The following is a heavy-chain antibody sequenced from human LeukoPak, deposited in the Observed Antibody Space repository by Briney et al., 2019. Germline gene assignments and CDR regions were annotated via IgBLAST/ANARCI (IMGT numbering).Heavy chain of an antibody. CDR3: ARAGYSSSWSSWNYYYGMDV. D-gene: IGHD6-13*01. Sequence: PSETLSLTCAVSGGSISSYYWSWIRQPPGKGLEWIGYIYYSGSTNYNPSLKSRVTISVDTSKNQFSLKLSSVTAADTAVYYCARAGYSSSWSSWNYYYGMDVWGQGTTVTVSS. CDR1: GGSISSYY. J-gene: IGHJ6*02. V-gene: IGHV4-59*01. CDR2: IYYSGST.